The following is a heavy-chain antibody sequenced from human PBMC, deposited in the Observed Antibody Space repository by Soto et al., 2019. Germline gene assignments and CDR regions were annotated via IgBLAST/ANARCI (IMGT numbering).Heavy chain of an antibody. CDR1: GGSISSSNW. V-gene: IGHV4-4*02. D-gene: IGHD3-16*01. CDR3: ARGQRWGRPPKYYFDY. CDR2: IYHSGST. Sequence: SETLSLTCAVSGGSISSSNWWSWVRQPPGKGLEWIGEIYHSGSTNYNPSLKSRVTISVDKSKNQFSLKLSSVTAADTAVYYCARGQRWGRPPKYYFDYWGQGTLVTVSS. J-gene: IGHJ4*02.